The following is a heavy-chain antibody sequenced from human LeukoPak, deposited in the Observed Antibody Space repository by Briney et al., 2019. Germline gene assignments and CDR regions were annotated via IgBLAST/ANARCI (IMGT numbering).Heavy chain of an antibody. V-gene: IGHV7-4-1*02. CDR2: INTNTGNP. Sequence: GASVKVSRKASGYTFTSYAMNWVRQAPGQGLEWMGWINTNTGNPTYAQGFTGRFVFSLDTSVSTAYLQISSLKAEDTAVYYCATEQGKCPANWFDPWGQGTLVTVSS. J-gene: IGHJ5*02. D-gene: IGHD6-25*01. CDR3: ATEQGKCPANWFDP. CDR1: GYTFTSYA.